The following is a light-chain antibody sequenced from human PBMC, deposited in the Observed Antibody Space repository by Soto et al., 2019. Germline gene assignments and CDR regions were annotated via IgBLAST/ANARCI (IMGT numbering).Light chain of an antibody. CDR1: SSDVGGYKS. J-gene: IGLJ1*01. Sequence: QSALTQPASVSRSPGQSITISCTGTSSDVGGYKSVSWFQQHPSKAPKLIIYEVSHRPSGVSIRFSGSKSGNTASLTISGLQAEDEPDYYCNSYRHSTTLVFGTGTKLTVL. CDR3: NSYRHSTTLV. CDR2: EVS. V-gene: IGLV2-14*01.